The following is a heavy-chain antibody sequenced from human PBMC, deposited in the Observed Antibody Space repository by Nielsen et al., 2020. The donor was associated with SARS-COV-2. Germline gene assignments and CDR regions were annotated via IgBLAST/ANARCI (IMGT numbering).Heavy chain of an antibody. CDR3: ARSDTAMVRAYYYYGMDV. V-gene: IGHV4-61*08. CDR1: GGSISSGGYY. Sequence: GSLRLSCTVSGGSISSGGYYWSWIRQHPGKGLEWIGYIYYSGSTNYNPSLKSRVTISVDTSKNQFSLKLSSVTAADTAVYYCARSDTAMVRAYYYYGMDVWGQGTTVTVSS. D-gene: IGHD5-18*01. J-gene: IGHJ6*02. CDR2: IYYSGST.